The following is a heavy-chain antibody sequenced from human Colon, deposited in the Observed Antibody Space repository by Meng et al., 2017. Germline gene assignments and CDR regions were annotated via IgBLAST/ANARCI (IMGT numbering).Heavy chain of an antibody. D-gene: IGHD6-19*01. CDR3: ARHGGWHFDY. CDR1: GGSSSSYNW. V-gene: IGHV4-4*02. Sequence: QLQLQESGPGLVQPSGTLSLTCAVSGGSSSSYNWWGWVRQPPGKGLEWIGQIDLGGTPYYNPSLESRVIMSLDKSKNQLSLRLTSVAAADTAVYYCARHGGWHFDYWGQGALVTVSS. J-gene: IGHJ4*02. CDR2: IDLGGTP.